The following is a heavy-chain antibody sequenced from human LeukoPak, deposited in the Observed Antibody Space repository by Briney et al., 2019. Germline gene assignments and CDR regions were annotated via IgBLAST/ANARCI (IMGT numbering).Heavy chain of an antibody. D-gene: IGHD4-23*01. CDR2: IYTSGST. CDR1: GGSISSGSYY. J-gene: IGHJ4*02. CDR3: ARDPGGSDRIFDY. V-gene: IGHV4-61*02. Sequence: PSQTLSLTCTVSGGSISSGSYYWSWIRQPAGKGLEWIGRIYTSGSTNYNPSLKSRVTISVDTSKNQFSLKLSSVAAADTAVYYCARDPGGSDRIFDYWGQGTLVTVSS.